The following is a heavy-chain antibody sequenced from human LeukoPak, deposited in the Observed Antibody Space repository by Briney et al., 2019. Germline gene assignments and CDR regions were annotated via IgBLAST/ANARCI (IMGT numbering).Heavy chain of an antibody. CDR2: ICGSGST. Sequence: SETLSLTCTVSGFSISSGSYYWSWLGQPAGKGLEWNGSICGSGSTNYNPSINNLLTISIDTSKNQCSLKLSSVNAADTGVYYGAREDSSGYYQTFDYWGRGRLASVPS. V-gene: IGHV4-61*02. CDR1: GFSISSGSYY. CDR3: AREDSSGYYQTFDY. J-gene: IGHJ4*02. D-gene: IGHD3-22*01.